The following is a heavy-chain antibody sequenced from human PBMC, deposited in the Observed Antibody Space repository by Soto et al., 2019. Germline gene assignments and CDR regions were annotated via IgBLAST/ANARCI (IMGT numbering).Heavy chain of an antibody. D-gene: IGHD4-17*01. J-gene: IGHJ5*02. CDR3: AREMRTTVVTRTNWFDP. Sequence: QVQLQESGPGLVKPSQTLSLTCTVSGGSISSGGYYWSWIRQHPGKGLEWIGYIYYSGSTYYNPSLTSRVTISVDTSKNQFSLKLSSVTAADTAVYYCAREMRTTVVTRTNWFDPWGQGTLVTVSS. CDR1: GGSISSGGYY. V-gene: IGHV4-31*03. CDR2: IYYSGST.